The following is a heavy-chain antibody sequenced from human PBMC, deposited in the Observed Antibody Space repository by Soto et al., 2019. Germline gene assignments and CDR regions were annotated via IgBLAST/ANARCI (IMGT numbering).Heavy chain of an antibody. V-gene: IGHV5-51*01. CDR3: VRRFCSGTSCRFNWFDP. CDR1: GYSFANYW. CDR2: VNPDDSTT. Sequence: PGESLKISCEGSGYSFANYWIGWVRQMPGKGLEWMGIVNPDDSTTTYSQSFQGQVIISADKSGRSAYLQWSSLKDSDTATYYCVRRFCSGTSCRFNWFDPWGQGTLVTVSS. D-gene: IGHD2-2*01. J-gene: IGHJ5*02.